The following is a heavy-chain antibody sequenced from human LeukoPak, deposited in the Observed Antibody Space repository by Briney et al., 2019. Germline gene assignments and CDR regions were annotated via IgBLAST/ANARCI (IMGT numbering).Heavy chain of an antibody. Sequence: PGGSLRLSCATSGFTFSTSWMHWVRQAPGKGLVWVSRINPDWNTINYADSVEGRFTISRDNAKNTVLLQMNSLRAENAAVYFCVEGLGGSSDYWGQGTLVTVSS. CDR1: GFTFSTSW. CDR2: INPDWNTI. J-gene: IGHJ4*02. D-gene: IGHD2-15*01. CDR3: VEGLGGSSDY. V-gene: IGHV3-74*01.